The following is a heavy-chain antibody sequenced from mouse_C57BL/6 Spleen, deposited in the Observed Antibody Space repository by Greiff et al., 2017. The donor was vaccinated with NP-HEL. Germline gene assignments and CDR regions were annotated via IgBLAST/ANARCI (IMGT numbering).Heavy chain of an antibody. Sequence: VKLMESGAELVRPGASVTLSCKASGYTFTDYEMHWVKQTPVHGLEWIGAIDPETGGTAYNQKFKGKAILTADKSSSTAYMELRSLTSEDSAVYYCTRKLLFAYWGQVTLVTVSA. CDR2: IDPETGGT. J-gene: IGHJ3*01. V-gene: IGHV1-15*01. D-gene: IGHD1-1*01. CDR3: TRKLLFAY. CDR1: GYTFTDYE.